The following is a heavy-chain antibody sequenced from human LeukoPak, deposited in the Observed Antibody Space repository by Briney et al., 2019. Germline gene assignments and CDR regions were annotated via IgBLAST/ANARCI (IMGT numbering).Heavy chain of an antibody. Sequence: SETLSLTCTVSGGSISSYYWNWIRQSPGKGLEWIGYIYHSGSTNYNPSLKSRVTISVDTSKNQFSLRLSSVTAADTAVYYCARGPGYSGYDSPRFDYWGQGTLVTVSS. V-gene: IGHV4-59*08. CDR1: GGSISSYY. CDR3: ARGPGYSGYDSPRFDY. CDR2: IYHSGST. D-gene: IGHD5-12*01. J-gene: IGHJ4*02.